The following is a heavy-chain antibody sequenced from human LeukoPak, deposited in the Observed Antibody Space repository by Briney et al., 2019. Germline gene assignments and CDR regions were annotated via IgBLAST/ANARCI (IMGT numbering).Heavy chain of an antibody. J-gene: IGHJ5*02. D-gene: IGHD2-2*01. CDR2: IYYSGST. CDR1: GGSISSGDYY. CDR3: AREPKHCSSTSCYGWFDP. V-gene: IGHV4-30-4*01. Sequence: PSETLSLICTVSGGSISSGDYYWSWIRQPPGKGLEWIGYIYYSGSTYYNPSLKSRVTISVDTSKNQFSLKLSSVTAADTAVYYCAREPKHCSSTSCYGWFDPWGQGTLVTVSS.